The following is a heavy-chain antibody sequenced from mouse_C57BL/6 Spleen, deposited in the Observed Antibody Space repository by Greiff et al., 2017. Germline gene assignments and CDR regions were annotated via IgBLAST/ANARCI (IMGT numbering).Heavy chain of an antibody. Sequence: QVQLKQSGAELAKPGASVKLSCKASGYTFTSYWMHWVKQRPGQGLEWIGYINPSSGYTKYNQKFKDKATLTADKSSSTAYMQLSSLTYEDSAVYYCARHYDYDGYAMDYWGQGTSVTVSS. J-gene: IGHJ4*01. CDR2: INPSSGYT. CDR3: ARHYDYDGYAMDY. D-gene: IGHD2-4*01. V-gene: IGHV1-7*01. CDR1: GYTFTSYW.